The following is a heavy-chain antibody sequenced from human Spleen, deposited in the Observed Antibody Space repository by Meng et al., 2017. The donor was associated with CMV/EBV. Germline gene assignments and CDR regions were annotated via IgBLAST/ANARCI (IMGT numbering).Heavy chain of an antibody. CDR2: IGSSSNYI. D-gene: IGHD3-3*01. J-gene: IGHJ4*02. Sequence: CAASGFTFSSYSMNWVRQAPGKGLEWVSSIGSSSNYIYYADSVKGRFTISRDNAKNSLYLQMNSLRAEDTAVYYCASHYDFWSGSDYWGQGTLVTVSS. CDR1: GFTFSSYS. CDR3: ASHYDFWSGSDY. V-gene: IGHV3-21*01.